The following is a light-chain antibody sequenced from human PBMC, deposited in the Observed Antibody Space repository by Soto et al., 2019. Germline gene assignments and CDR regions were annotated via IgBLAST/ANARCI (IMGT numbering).Light chain of an antibody. V-gene: IGKV3-20*01. J-gene: IGKJ4*01. CDR3: QQYDRWPVT. CDR2: GAS. Sequence: VLTHSPGTPFLSPGERATLSWRASQIVSDNYLAWYQQKPGQAPRLVVYGASSRATGVPDRFSGSGSGTEFTLTIDRLQSADFAVYYCQQYDRWPVTFGGGTKVDVK. CDR1: QIVSDNY.